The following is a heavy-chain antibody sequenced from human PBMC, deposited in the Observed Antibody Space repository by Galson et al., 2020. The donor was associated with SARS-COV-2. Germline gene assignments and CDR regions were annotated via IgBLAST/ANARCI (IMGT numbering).Heavy chain of an antibody. CDR1: GFTFSRYW. CDR2: ITPDSNDK. V-gene: IGHV3-7*05. D-gene: IGHD3-10*01. J-gene: IGHJ4*02. CDR3: ARDRACLWIAELLPNSLRSV. Sequence: GESLKISCAASGFTFSRYWMTWVRQAPGKGLEWVAYITPDSNDKYYADSVKGRFTISRDNAKNSLYLQMNNLRPDDTAVYYCARDRACLWIAELLPNSLRSVWGQGTLVTVSS.